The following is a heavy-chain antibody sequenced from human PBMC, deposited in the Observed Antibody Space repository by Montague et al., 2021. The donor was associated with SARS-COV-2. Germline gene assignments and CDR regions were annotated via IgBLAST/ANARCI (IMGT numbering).Heavy chain of an antibody. CDR3: ARAHYYDSSGYDN. CDR2: ISWNSGSI. D-gene: IGHD3-22*01. CDR1: GFTFDDSA. V-gene: IGHV3-9*01. J-gene: IGHJ4*02. Sequence: SLRLSCAASGFTFDDSAMHWVRQAPGKGLEWVSGISWNSGSIGYADSVKGRFTISRDNAKNSLYLQMNSLRAGDTALYYCARAHYYDSSGYDNWGQGTLVTVSS.